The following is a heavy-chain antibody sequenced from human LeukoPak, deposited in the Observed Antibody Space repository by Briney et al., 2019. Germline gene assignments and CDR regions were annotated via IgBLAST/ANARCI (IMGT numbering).Heavy chain of an antibody. D-gene: IGHD3-9*01. CDR3: AREGLGTYYDI. Sequence: ASVKVSCKASGGTSSSYAISWVRQAPGQGLEWMGWINPNSGGTNYAQKFQGRVTMTRDTSISTAYMELSRLRSDDTAVYYCAREGLGTYYDIWGQGTLVTVSS. CDR1: GGTSSSYA. V-gene: IGHV1-2*02. CDR2: INPNSGGT. J-gene: IGHJ4*02.